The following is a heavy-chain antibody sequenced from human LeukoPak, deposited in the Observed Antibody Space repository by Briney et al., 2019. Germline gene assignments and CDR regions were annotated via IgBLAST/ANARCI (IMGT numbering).Heavy chain of an antibody. CDR2: ISGSGDSK. J-gene: IGHJ4*02. D-gene: IGHD4-11*01. Sequence: PGGSLRLSCAASGFTFSDYYMTWISQAPGKGLEWLSYISGSGDSKFYADSVKGRFTISRDNAKNSLYLQMNSLRAEDTAVYYCARRTYSNYFFDYWGQGTLVTVSS. V-gene: IGHV3-11*01. CDR3: ARRTYSNYFFDY. CDR1: GFTFSDYY.